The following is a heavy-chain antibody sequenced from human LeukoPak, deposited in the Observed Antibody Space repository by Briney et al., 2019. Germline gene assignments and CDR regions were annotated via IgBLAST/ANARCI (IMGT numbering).Heavy chain of an antibody. Sequence: GGSLRLSCAASGFTFSSYAMSWVRQAPGKGLEWVSAISGSGGSAYFADSVKGRFTISRDNSKNTLYLQMNSQRAEDTAVYYCAKRTPGAYGMDVWGQGTTVTVSS. CDR1: GFTFSSYA. CDR3: AKRTPGAYGMDV. CDR2: ISGSGGSA. J-gene: IGHJ6*02. D-gene: IGHD4-17*01. V-gene: IGHV3-23*01.